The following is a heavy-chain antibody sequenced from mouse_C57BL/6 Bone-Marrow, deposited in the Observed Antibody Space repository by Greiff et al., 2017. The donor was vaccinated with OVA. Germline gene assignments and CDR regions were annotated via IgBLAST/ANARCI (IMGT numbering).Heavy chain of an antibody. J-gene: IGHJ2*01. V-gene: IGHV1-82*01. CDR3: ARSHYGSSFYYFDD. D-gene: IGHD1-1*01. CDR1: GYAFSSSW. CDR2: IYPGDGDT. Sequence: QVQLQQSGPELVKPGASVKISCKASGYAFSSSWMNWVKQRPGKGLEWIGRIYPGDGDTNYNGKFKGKATLTADKSSSTAYMQLSSLTSEDSAVYFCARSHYGSSFYYFDDWGKGTTLTVSS.